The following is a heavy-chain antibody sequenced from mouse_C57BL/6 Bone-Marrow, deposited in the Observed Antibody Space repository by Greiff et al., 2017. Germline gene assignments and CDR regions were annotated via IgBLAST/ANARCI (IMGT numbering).Heavy chain of an antibody. D-gene: IGHD6-5*01. CDR2: IDPSDSYT. CDR3: ARALSGFAY. Sequence: QVQLQQPGAELVMPGASVKLSCKASGYTFTSYWMHWVKQRPGQCLEWIGEIDPSDSYTNYNQKFKGKSTLTVDKSSSTAYMQLSSLTSEDAAVYYCARALSGFAYWGQGTLVTVSA. CDR1: GYTFTSYW. V-gene: IGHV1-69*01. J-gene: IGHJ3*01.